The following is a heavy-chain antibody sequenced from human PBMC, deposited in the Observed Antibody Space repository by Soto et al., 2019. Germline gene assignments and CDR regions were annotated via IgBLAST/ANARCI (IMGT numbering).Heavy chain of an antibody. CDR2: IDYIGRA. CDR1: GGSISSDNYF. Sequence: TLSLTCTVSGGSISSDNYFWSWIRQHPGKGLEWIGYIDYIGRAYYNPSLKSRVTTSVDTSKNQFSLRLSSVTVADTATYYCAREVKLAAASDAFDIWGQGTVVTVSS. V-gene: IGHV4-31*03. CDR3: AREVKLAAASDAFDI. J-gene: IGHJ3*02. D-gene: IGHD3-3*02.